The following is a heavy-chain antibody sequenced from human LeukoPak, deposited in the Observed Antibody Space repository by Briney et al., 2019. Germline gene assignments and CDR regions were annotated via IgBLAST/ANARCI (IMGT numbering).Heavy chain of an antibody. CDR2: ISYDGSNK. CDR1: GFTFSSYG. CDR3: AKGVESDY. Sequence: GGSMRLSCAASGFTFSSYGMHWVRQAPGKGLEWVAVISYDGSNKYYADSVKGRFTISRDNSKNTLYLQMNSLRAEDTAVYYCAKGVESDYWGQGTLVTVSS. V-gene: IGHV3-30*18. J-gene: IGHJ4*02.